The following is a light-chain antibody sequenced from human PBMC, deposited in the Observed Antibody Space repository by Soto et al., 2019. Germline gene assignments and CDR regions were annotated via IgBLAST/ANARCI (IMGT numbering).Light chain of an antibody. CDR2: DDT. CDR3: KVWDSSNDHRS. J-gene: IGLJ2*01. CDR1: NIAIKS. V-gene: IGLV3-21*02. Sequence: SYELTQPPSVSVAPGQTARMTCVGDNIAIKSVHWYQQRPGQAPVLVLYDDTRRPSGIPERFSGSTAGNAATLNISGVEAGDEADFYCKVWDSSNDHRSFGGGTQVTVL.